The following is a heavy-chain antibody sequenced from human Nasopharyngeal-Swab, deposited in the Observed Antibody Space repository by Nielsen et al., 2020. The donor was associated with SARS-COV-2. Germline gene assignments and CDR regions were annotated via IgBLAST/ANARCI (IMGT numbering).Heavy chain of an antibody. J-gene: IGHJ3*02. Sequence: GGYLRLSCAASGFTFSSYSMNWVRQAPGKGLEWVSYISSSSSTIYYADSVKGRFTISRDNAKNSLYLQMNSLRDEDTAFYYCARETRTFGDFWSGYYGSFDAFDIWGQGTMVTVSS. CDR2: ISSSSSTI. V-gene: IGHV3-48*02. CDR3: ARETRTFGDFWSGYYGSFDAFDI. CDR1: GFTFSSYS. D-gene: IGHD3-3*01.